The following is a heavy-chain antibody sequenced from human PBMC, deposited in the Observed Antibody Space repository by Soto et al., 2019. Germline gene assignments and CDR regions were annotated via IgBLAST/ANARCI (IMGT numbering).Heavy chain of an antibody. Sequence: PGGPLRLSCPASGFTFRTNDMHWVRQAPGKGLEWVAVISSDGSDTFYGDSVKGRFTISRDNGKNTLFLEMNSLRPEDTALYYCAKEDYSDRWNHYFDYWGQGALVTVSS. V-gene: IGHV3-30*18. D-gene: IGHD1-1*01. CDR3: AKEDYSDRWNHYFDY. J-gene: IGHJ4*02. CDR1: GFTFRTND. CDR2: ISSDGSDT.